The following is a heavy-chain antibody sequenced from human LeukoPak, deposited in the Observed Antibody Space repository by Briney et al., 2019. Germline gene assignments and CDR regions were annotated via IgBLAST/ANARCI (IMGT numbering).Heavy chain of an antibody. J-gene: IGHJ4*02. CDR1: GYTFTGYY. Sequence: ASVKVSCKASGYTFTGYYMHWMRQAPGQGLEWMGWINPNSGGTNYAQRFQGRVTMTRDTSISTAYMELSRLRSDDTAVYYCATLSGNSWEYYFDYWGQGTLVTVSS. CDR3: ATLSGNSWEYYFDY. CDR2: INPNSGGT. V-gene: IGHV1-2*02. D-gene: IGHD1-26*01.